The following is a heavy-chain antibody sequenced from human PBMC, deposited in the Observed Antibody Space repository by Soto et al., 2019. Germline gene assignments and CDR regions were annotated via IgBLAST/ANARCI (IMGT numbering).Heavy chain of an antibody. CDR1: GGSISSYY. Sequence: SETLSLTCTVSGGSISSYYWSWIRQPPGKGLEWIGYIYYSGSTNYNPSLKSRVTISVDTSKNQFSLKLSSVTAADTAVYYCARAGYCSGGSCYPLTYNWFDPWGQGTLVTVSS. CDR2: IYYSGST. CDR3: ARAGYCSGGSCYPLTYNWFDP. J-gene: IGHJ5*02. V-gene: IGHV4-59*01. D-gene: IGHD2-15*01.